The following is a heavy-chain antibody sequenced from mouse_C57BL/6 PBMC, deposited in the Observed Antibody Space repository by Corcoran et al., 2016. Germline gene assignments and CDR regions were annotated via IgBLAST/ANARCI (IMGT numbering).Heavy chain of an antibody. Sequence: DVQLQESGPGLVKPSQSLSLTCSVTGYSITSGYYWNWIRQFPGNKLEWMGYISYDGSNNYNPSLKNRISITRDTSKNQFFLKLNSVTTEDTATYYCARERDYGGFAYWGQGTLVTVSA. J-gene: IGHJ3*01. CDR2: ISYDGSN. D-gene: IGHD2-4*01. V-gene: IGHV3-6*01. CDR3: ARERDYGGFAY. CDR1: GYSITSGYY.